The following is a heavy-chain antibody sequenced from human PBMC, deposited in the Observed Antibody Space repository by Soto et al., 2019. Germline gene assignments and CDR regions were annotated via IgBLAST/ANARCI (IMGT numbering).Heavy chain of an antibody. CDR1: GLTFTRAW. V-gene: IGHV3-15*07. J-gene: IGHJ4*01. D-gene: IGHD1-26*01. CDR3: ATDSDFTMTIVRFDF. Sequence: EVHLVESGGDLVEPGGSLRLSCVVSGLTFTRAWINWVRQAPGKGLEWVGRIKSKIDGGTTDFAAPVKGRFVISRDDSRDIVYLQLGTLKIEEPAVYYFATDSDFTMTIVRFDFWVLGPLVTVSS. CDR2: IKSKIDGGTT.